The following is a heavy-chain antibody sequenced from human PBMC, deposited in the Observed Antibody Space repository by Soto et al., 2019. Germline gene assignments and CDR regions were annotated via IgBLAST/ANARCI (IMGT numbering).Heavy chain of an antibody. CDR2: IYWDDDK. V-gene: IGHV2-5*02. CDR1: GFSLSTSGVD. J-gene: IGHJ4*02. CDR3: AHRRPYSNSPEYFFDY. D-gene: IGHD6-6*01. Sequence: QITLKESGPTLVKPTQTLTLTCTFSGFSLSTSGVDVGWIRQPPGKALEWLALIYWDDDKRYSPSLKSRLTITKGTSRNQLVLTMTNMDPLDTATYYCAHRRPYSNSPEYFFDYWGQGILVTVSS.